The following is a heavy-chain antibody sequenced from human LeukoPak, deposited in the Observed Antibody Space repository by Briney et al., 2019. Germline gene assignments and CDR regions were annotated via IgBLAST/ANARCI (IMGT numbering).Heavy chain of an antibody. CDR2: ISSSSSYI. V-gene: IGHV3-21*01. CDR3: AELGITMIGGV. D-gene: IGHD3-10*02. CDR1: GFTFSSYS. Sequence: GGSLRLSCAASGFTFSSYSMNWVRQAPGKGLEWVSSISSSSSYIYYADSVKGRFTISRDNAKNSLSLQMNSLRAEDTAVYYCAELGITMIGGVWGKGTTVTISS. J-gene: IGHJ6*04.